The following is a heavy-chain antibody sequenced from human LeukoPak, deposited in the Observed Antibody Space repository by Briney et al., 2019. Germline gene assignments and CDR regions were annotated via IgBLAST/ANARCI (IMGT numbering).Heavy chain of an antibody. V-gene: IGHV4-59*08. CDR2: IYYSGST. D-gene: IGHD4-23*01. J-gene: IGHJ6*03. Sequence: SKTLSLTCTVSGVSISSYYWGWIQQPPGKGLEWIGYIYYSGSTNYNPSLKSRVTISVDTSKNQFSLKLSSVTAADTAVYYCARLYYGGITYYYYYMDVWGKGTTVTVSS. CDR3: ARLYYGGITYYYYYMDV. CDR1: GVSISSYY.